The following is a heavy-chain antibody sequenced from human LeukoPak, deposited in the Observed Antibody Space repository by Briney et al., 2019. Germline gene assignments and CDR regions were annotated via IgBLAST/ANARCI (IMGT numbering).Heavy chain of an antibody. V-gene: IGHV3-23*01. Sequence: GGSLRLSCAASGFTFSSYAMSWVRQAPGKGLEWVSAISGSGGSTYCAGSVKGRFTISRDNSKNTLYLQMNSLRAEDSAVYYCATPAAAGDNWGQGTLVTVSS. D-gene: IGHD6-13*01. CDR2: ISGSGGST. J-gene: IGHJ4*02. CDR3: ATPAAAGDN. CDR1: GFTFSSYA.